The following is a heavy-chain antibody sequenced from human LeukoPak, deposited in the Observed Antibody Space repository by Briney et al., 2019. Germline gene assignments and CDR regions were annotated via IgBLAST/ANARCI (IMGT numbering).Heavy chain of an antibody. CDR2: ISAYNGNT. J-gene: IGHJ4*02. D-gene: IGHD3-22*01. CDR3: ARDLYTDSSGYLFDY. Sequence: ASVKVSCKASGYTFTSYGISWVRQAPGQGLEWMGWISAYNGNTNYAQKLQGRVTMTTDTSTSTAYMELRSLRSDDTAVYYCARDLYTDSSGYLFDYWGQGTLVTVSS. V-gene: IGHV1-18*01. CDR1: GYTFTSYG.